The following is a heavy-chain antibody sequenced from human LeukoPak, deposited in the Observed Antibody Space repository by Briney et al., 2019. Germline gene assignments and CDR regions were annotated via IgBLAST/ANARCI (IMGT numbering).Heavy chain of an antibody. V-gene: IGHV4-4*02. Sequence: PSETLSLTCAVSGAFITNSHWWSWARQPPGKGLEWIGELYHSGTTNYNPSLKSRVTMSVDKSKNQFSLKLSSVTAADTAVYYCATYFYGEYGSYYFDYWGQGTLVTVSS. CDR1: GAFITNSHW. D-gene: IGHD4-17*01. CDR2: LYHSGTT. CDR3: ATYFYGEYGSYYFDY. J-gene: IGHJ4*02.